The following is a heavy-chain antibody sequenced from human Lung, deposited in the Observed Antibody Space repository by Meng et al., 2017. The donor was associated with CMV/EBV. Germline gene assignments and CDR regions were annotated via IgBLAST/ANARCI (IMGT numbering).Heavy chain of an antibody. D-gene: IGHD3-10*02. V-gene: IGHV1-18*04. CDR3: ARVVVHYYARGDNADYADY. CDR2: ISAYSGNT. CDR1: FNNYG. Sequence: FNNYGLIWVRQAPGKGLEWVGGISAYSGNTNYAQKIQDRVTMTTHTSSNTAYMELRSLRSDDTAIYYCARVVVHYYARGDNADYADYWGQGTLVTVSS. J-gene: IGHJ4*02.